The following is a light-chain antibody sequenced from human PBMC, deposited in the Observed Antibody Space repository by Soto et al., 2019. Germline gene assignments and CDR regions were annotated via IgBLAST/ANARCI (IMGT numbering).Light chain of an antibody. J-gene: IGKJ1*01. CDR2: GAS. Sequence: EIVRTQSPAPLSVSRGERATFSCRASPSVSSNLAWYQQKPGQAPRLLIYGASTRATGIPARFSGIESGTEFTLTISSLQPEDFAVYYCQQYNNWPRTFGQGTKVDIK. V-gene: IGKV3-15*01. CDR3: QQYNNWPRT. CDR1: PSVSSN.